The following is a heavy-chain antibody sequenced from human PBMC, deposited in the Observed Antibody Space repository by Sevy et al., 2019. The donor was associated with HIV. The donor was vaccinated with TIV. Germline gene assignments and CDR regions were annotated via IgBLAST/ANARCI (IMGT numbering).Heavy chain of an antibody. CDR2: INPNSGGT. D-gene: IGHD2-15*01. V-gene: IGHV1-2*06. Sequence: ASVKVSCKASGYTFTGYYMHWVRQAPGQGLEWMGRINPNSGGTNYAQKFRGRVTMTRDTSISTAYMELSRLRSDDTAVYYCARDGKVVAATRSYYYYGMDVWGQGTTVTVSS. CDR1: GYTFTGYY. J-gene: IGHJ6*02. CDR3: ARDGKVVAATRSYYYYGMDV.